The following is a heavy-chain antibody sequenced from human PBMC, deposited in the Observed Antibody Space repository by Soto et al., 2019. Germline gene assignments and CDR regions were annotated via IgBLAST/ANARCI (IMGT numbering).Heavy chain of an antibody. J-gene: IGHJ6*02. CDR3: ARDLSSSYYYYGMDV. CDR1: GGTFSSYA. Sequence: SVKVSCKASGGTFSSYAISWVRQAPGQGLEWMGGIIPIFGTASYAQKFQGRVTITADKSTSTAYMELSSLRSEDTAVYYCARDLSSSYYYYGMDVWGQGTTVTVSS. D-gene: IGHD6-6*01. CDR2: IIPIFGTA. V-gene: IGHV1-69*06.